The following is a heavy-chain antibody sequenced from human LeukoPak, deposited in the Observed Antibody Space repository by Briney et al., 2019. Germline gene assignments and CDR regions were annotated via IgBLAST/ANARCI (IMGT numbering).Heavy chain of an antibody. CDR3: ARDNVESYYYGSGSLPHWFDP. J-gene: IGHJ5*02. CDR2: IYYSGST. D-gene: IGHD3-10*01. Sequence: SETLSLTCTVSGGSISSYYWSWIRQPPGKGLEWIGYIYYSGSTSYNPSLKSRVTISVDMSKNHFSLKLSSVTAADTAVYYCARDNVESYYYGSGSLPHWFDPWGQGTLVTVSS. CDR1: GGSISSYY. V-gene: IGHV4-59*12.